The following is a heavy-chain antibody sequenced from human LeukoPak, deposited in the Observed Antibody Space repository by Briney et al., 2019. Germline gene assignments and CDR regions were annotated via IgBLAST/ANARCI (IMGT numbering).Heavy chain of an antibody. V-gene: IGHV3-21*01. CDR1: GFTFSSYS. CDR2: ISSSSSYI. D-gene: IGHD3-3*01. Sequence: GGSLRLSCAASGFTFSSYSMNWVRQAPGKGLEWVSSISSSSSYIYYADSVKGRFTISRDNAKNSLYLQMNCLRAEDTAVYYCARSYYDFWSGDYYYGMDVWGQGTTVTVSS. CDR3: ARSYYDFWSGDYYYGMDV. J-gene: IGHJ6*02.